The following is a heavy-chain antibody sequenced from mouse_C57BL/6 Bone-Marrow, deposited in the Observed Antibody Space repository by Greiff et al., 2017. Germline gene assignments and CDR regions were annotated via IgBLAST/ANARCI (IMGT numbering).Heavy chain of an antibody. J-gene: IGHJ2*01. CDR3: ARPGTLDRSFDY. V-gene: IGHV1-55*01. Sequence: QVQLQQPGAELVKPGASVKMSCKASGYTFTSYWITWVKQRPGQGLEWIGDIYPTSGRTNYNEKFKSKAILTVDTSSNTAYMQLSSLASEDSAVFSCARPGTLDRSFDYWGQGTTLTVSS. CDR2: IYPTSGRT. D-gene: IGHD2-14*01. CDR1: GYTFTSYW.